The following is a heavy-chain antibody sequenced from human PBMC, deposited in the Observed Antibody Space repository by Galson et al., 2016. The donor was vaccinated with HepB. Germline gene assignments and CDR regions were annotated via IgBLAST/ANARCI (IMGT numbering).Heavy chain of an antibody. Sequence: SLRLSCAASGFTFDDYAMHWVRQAPGKGLEWVSGISWNSGSIGYADSVKGRFTISRDNAKNSLYLQMNSLRAEETALYYCAKDTSGGDFDYWGQGTLVTVSS. CDR1: GFTFDDYA. J-gene: IGHJ4*02. D-gene: IGHD2-15*01. V-gene: IGHV3-9*01. CDR3: AKDTSGGDFDY. CDR2: ISWNSGSI.